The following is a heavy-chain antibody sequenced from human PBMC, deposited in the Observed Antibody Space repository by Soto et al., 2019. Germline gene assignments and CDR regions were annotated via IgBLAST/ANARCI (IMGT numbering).Heavy chain of an antibody. V-gene: IGHV1-46*03. D-gene: IGHD3-10*01. CDR3: ARETITMVRGVIITSYYYYMDV. J-gene: IGHJ6*03. Sequence: GASVKVSCKASGYTFTSYYMHWVRQAPGQGLEWTGIINPSGGSTSYAQKFQGRVTMTRDTSTSTVYMELSSLRSEDTAVYYCARETITMVRGVIITSYYYYMDVWGKGTTVTVSS. CDR1: GYTFTSYY. CDR2: INPSGGST.